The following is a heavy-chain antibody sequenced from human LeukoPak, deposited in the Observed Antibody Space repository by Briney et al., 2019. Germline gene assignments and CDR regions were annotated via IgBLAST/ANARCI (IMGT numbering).Heavy chain of an antibody. CDR1: GGSISSGVYY. CDR3: ARDPSGSSATMDV. V-gene: IGHV4-30-4*08. Sequence: SETLSLTCTVSGGSISSGVYYWSWIRQPPGKGLEWIGYIYYSGSTYYNPSLKSRVTISVDTSKNQFSLKLSSVTAADTAVYYCARDPSGSSATMDVWGKGTTVTVSS. CDR2: IYYSGST. J-gene: IGHJ6*04. D-gene: IGHD1-26*01.